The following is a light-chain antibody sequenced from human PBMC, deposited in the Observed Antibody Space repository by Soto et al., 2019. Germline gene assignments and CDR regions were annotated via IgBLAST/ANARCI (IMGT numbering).Light chain of an antibody. V-gene: IGKV3-15*01. CDR1: QSVSSN. CDR3: QQYNNWPRT. CDR2: GAS. Sequence: EIVLAQSPGTLSLSPGEISTLSCRASQSVSSNLAWYQQKPGQAPRLLIYGASTRATGIPARFSGSGSGTEFTLTISSLQSEDFAAYYCQQYNNWPRTFGQGTKVDIK. J-gene: IGKJ1*01.